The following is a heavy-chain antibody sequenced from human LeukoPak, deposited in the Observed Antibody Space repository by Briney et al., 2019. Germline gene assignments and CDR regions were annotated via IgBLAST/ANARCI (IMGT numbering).Heavy chain of an antibody. V-gene: IGHV3-9*01. D-gene: IGHD3-22*01. J-gene: IGHJ4*02. Sequence: PGGSLRLSCAASGFTFDDYAMHWVRQAPGKGLEWVSGISWNSGSIGYADSVKGRFTISRDNAKNSLYLPMNSLRAEDTALYYCAKSGPPTGYYDSSGYYGQFDYWGQGTLVTVSS. CDR2: ISWNSGSI. CDR1: GFTFDDYA. CDR3: AKSGPPTGYYDSSGYYGQFDY.